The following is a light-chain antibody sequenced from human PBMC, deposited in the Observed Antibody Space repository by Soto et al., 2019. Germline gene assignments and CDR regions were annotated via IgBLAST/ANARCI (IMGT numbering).Light chain of an antibody. V-gene: IGLV2-14*01. Sequence: QPVLIQPASVSGSPGQSLTISCSGTSSDVGRYNYVSWYQHHPGKAPKLIIFEVGNRPSGVSARFSASKSDNTASLSISGLQAEDEADYYCASYTLNSTVVFGGGTKVTVL. CDR1: SSDVGRYNY. CDR3: ASYTLNSTVV. J-gene: IGLJ2*01. CDR2: EVG.